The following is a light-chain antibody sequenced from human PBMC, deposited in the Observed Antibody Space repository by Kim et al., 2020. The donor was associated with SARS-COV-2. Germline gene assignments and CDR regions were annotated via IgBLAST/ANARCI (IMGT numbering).Light chain of an antibody. Sequence: SSELTQDPAVSVALGQTVRITCQGDSLRSYYATWYQQKPGQAPIVVIYSKNNRPSGIPDRFSGSSSGNTASLTITGTQAGDEADYYCNSRDSNDNVLFGGGTKLTVL. J-gene: IGLJ2*01. CDR3: NSRDSNDNVL. CDR2: SKN. V-gene: IGLV3-19*01. CDR1: SLRSYY.